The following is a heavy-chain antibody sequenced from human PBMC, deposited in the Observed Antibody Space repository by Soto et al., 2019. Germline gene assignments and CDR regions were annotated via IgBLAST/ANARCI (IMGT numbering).Heavy chain of an antibody. CDR2: IDHSGDT. V-gene: IGHV4-34*01. D-gene: IGHD2-8*02. J-gene: IGHJ4*02. CDR1: GGSVSGYY. Sequence: PSETLSLTCAVHGGSVSGYYWNWIRQPPGKGLEWIGQIDHSGDTNYNPSLKNRVTISVDQSKKQFSLKVTSVTVADTAVYYCAREVSFYDTTGAYDGDHFDKWGRGTQVTVSS. CDR3: AREVSFYDTTGAYDGDHFDK.